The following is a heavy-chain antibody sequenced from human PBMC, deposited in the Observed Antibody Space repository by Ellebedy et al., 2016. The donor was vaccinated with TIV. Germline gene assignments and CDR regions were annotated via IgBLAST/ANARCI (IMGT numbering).Heavy chain of an antibody. Sequence: GESLKISCAASGFTFSDYYMSWIRQAPGKGLEWVSYIASGTTTYYADSVKGRFTISRDNAKNSLYLQMNSLRAEDTAVYYCARGVDTALVEHFQHWGQGTLVTVSS. V-gene: IGHV3-11*01. CDR3: ARGVDTALVEHFQH. D-gene: IGHD5-18*01. J-gene: IGHJ1*01. CDR2: IASGTTT. CDR1: GFTFSDYY.